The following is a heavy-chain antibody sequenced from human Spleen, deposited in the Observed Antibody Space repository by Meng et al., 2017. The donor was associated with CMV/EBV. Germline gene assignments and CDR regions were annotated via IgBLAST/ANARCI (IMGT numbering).Heavy chain of an antibody. V-gene: IGHV3-30-3*01. CDR1: GFSFTNYS. Sequence: GESLKISCAASGFSFTNYSMHWVRQAPGKGLEWVAVMSFVGSNEHYADSVKGRFTISRDTSKNTLYLQMNSLRAEDMAVYYCARPNDYSSYYYGMDAWGQGTTVTVSS. CDR3: ARPNDYSSYYYGMDA. J-gene: IGHJ6*02. CDR2: MSFVGSNE. D-gene: IGHD4-11*01.